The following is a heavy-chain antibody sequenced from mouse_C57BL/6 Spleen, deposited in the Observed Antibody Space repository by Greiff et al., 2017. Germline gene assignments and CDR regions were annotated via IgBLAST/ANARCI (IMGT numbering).Heavy chain of an antibody. CDR2: IDPSDSYT. CDR1: GYTFTSYW. Sequence: QVQLQQPGAELVMPGASVKLSCKASGYTFTSYWMHWVKQRPGQGLEWIGEIDPSDSYTNYNQKFKGKSTLTVAKSSSPAYMQLSSLTSEDSAVYYCARGGYYGSSPYFDVWGTGTTVTVSS. J-gene: IGHJ1*03. V-gene: IGHV1-69*01. CDR3: ARGGYYGSSPYFDV. D-gene: IGHD1-1*01.